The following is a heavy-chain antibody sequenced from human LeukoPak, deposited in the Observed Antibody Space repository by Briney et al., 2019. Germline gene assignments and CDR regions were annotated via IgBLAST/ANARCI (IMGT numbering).Heavy chain of an antibody. J-gene: IGHJ4*02. CDR1: GFTLSSYW. V-gene: IGHV3-74*01. CDR2: INSDGRST. CDR3: ARGGSGSSPYFDY. D-gene: IGHD6-13*01. Sequence: GGSLRLSCAASGFTLSSYWMQWVRHAPGKGLAWVSRINSDGRSTTYADSVKGRFTISRDNAKNTLYLQMNSLRAEDTAVYYCARGGSGSSPYFDYWGEGTLVTVSS.